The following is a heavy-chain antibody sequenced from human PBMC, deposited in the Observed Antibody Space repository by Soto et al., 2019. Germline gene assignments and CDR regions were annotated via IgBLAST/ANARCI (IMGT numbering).Heavy chain of an antibody. J-gene: IGHJ6*02. V-gene: IGHV4-34*01. CDR3: ARGGSGWNHYYYYYGMDV. D-gene: IGHD6-19*01. CDR1: GGSFSGYY. Sequence: SETLSLTCAVYGGSFSGYYWSWIRQPPGKGLEWIGEINHSGSTNYNPSLKSRVTISVDTSKNQFSLKLSSVTAADTAVYYCARGGSGWNHYYYYYGMDVWGQGTMVTVSS. CDR2: INHSGST.